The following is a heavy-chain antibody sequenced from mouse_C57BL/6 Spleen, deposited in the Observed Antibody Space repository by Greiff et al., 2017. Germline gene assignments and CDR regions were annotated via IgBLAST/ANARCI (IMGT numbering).Heavy chain of an antibody. D-gene: IGHD3-3*01. CDR1: GFTFSSYA. CDR2: ISDGGSYT. Sequence: EVKVVESGGGLVKPGGSLKLSCAASGFTFSSYAMSWVRQTPEKRLEWVATISDGGSYTYYPDNVKGRFTISRDNAKNNLYLQMSHLKSEDTAMYYCARDGGTLAWFAYWGQGTLVTVSA. CDR3: ARDGGTLAWFAY. J-gene: IGHJ3*01. V-gene: IGHV5-4*01.